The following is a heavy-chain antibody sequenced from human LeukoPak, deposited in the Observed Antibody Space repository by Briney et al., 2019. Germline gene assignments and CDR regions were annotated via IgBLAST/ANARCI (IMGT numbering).Heavy chain of an antibody. J-gene: IGHJ4*02. D-gene: IGHD5-12*01. CDR3: AKGRGYSGYDSTFDY. CDR2: ISGSGGST. Sequence: GGSLRLSCAASGFTFSSDAMSWVRQAPGKGLEWVSAISGSGGSTYYADSVKGRFTISRDNSKNTLYLQMNSLRAEDTAVYYCAKGRGYSGYDSTFDYWGQGTLVTVSS. V-gene: IGHV3-23*01. CDR1: GFTFSSDA.